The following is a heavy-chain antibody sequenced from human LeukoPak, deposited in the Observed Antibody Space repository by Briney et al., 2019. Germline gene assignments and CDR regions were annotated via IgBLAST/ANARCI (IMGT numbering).Heavy chain of an antibody. Sequence: GGSLRLSCAASGFSFTTYWMGWVRQAPGKGLEWVANINQDESSQYYVGVVRGRFTISRDNAKNSLNLQMNSLRGEDTAVYFCARLGPVTKDHYCDYWGQGTLVTVSS. D-gene: IGHD4-17*01. V-gene: IGHV3-7*01. CDR3: ARLGPVTKDHYCDY. CDR2: INQDESSQ. J-gene: IGHJ4*02. CDR1: GFSFTTYW.